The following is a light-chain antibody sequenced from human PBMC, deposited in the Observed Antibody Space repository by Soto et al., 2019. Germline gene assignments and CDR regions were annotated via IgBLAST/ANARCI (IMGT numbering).Light chain of an antibody. CDR1: ASNIGSNI. V-gene: IGLV1-44*01. J-gene: IGLJ2*01. CDR2: SNN. CDR3: AAWDDRRFGLV. Sequence: QSVLTQPPSVSGTPGQRVTISCSGGASNIGSNIVNWYQQLPGTAPKLLIYSNNLRPSGVPDRFSGSESGTSASLAIRGLQSEDETEYYCAAWDDRRFGLVFGGGTKLTVL.